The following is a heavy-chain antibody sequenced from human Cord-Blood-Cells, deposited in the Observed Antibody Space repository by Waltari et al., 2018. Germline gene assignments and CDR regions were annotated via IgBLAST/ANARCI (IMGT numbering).Heavy chain of an antibody. J-gene: IGHJ3*02. CDR3: ARELRGSSAFDI. V-gene: IGHV1-69*01. Sequence: QVQLVQSGTEVKKPGSSVTVSCKASGGTFSSYAISWVRQAPGQGLEWMGGIIPIFGTANYAQKSQGRVTITADESTSTAYMELSSLRSEDTAVYYCARELRGSSAFDIWGQGTMVTVSS. CDR1: GGTFSSYA. CDR2: IIPIFGTA. D-gene: IGHD3-10*01.